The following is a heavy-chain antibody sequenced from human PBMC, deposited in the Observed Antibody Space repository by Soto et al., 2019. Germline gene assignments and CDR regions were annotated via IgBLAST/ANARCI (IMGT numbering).Heavy chain of an antibody. CDR2: IYYSGST. CDR3: ARFVHIDDLIHYYYGMDV. CDR1: GGSISSYY. D-gene: IGHD2-21*01. V-gene: IGHV4-59*01. Sequence: SETLSLTCTVSGGSISSYYWSWIRQPPGKGLEWIGYIYYSGSTNYNPSLKSRVTISVDTSKNQFSLKLSSVTAADTAVYYCARFVHIDDLIHYYYGMDVWGQGTTVTVSS. J-gene: IGHJ6*02.